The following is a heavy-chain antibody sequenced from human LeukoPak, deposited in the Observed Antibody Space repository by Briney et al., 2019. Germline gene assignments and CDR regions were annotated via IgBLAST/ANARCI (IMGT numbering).Heavy chain of an antibody. CDR2: ISGSGGST. J-gene: IGHJ4*02. D-gene: IGHD5-18*01. CDR1: GFTFSSYA. CDR3: AKVESADTAMVPYYFDY. Sequence: GGSLRLSCAASGFTFSSYAMSWVRQAPGKGLEWVSAISGSGGSTYYADSVKGRFTISRDNSKNTLYLQMNSLRAEDTAVYYCAKVESADTAMVPYYFDYWGQGTLVTVSS. V-gene: IGHV3-23*01.